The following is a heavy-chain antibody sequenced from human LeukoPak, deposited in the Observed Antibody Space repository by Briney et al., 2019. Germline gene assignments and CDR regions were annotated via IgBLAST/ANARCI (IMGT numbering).Heavy chain of an antibody. CDR2: ITKDESAK. CDR1: GFTFSDYY. D-gene: IGHD4/OR15-4a*01. Sequence: KPGGSLRLSCAASGFTFSDYYMSWIRQAPGKGLEWISYITKDESAKYYVDSVKGRFTISRDNTKNSLYLQMTSLRAEDTAVYYCARRSNASYNYYGLDVWGQGTTVTVSS. V-gene: IGHV3-11*01. CDR3: ARRSNASYNYYGLDV. J-gene: IGHJ6*02.